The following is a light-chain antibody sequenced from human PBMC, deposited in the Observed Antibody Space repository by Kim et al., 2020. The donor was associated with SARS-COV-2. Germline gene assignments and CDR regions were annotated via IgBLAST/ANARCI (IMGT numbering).Light chain of an antibody. J-gene: IGKJ1*01. CDR1: QGISNY. Sequence: ASVGDRVTIACRASQGISNYLAWYQQKPGKVPKLLIYAASALRSGVPSRFSGSGSGTDFTPTITSLQPEDVAVYYCQQCKGAPWTFGHGTKVDIK. V-gene: IGKV1-27*01. CDR2: AAS. CDR3: QQCKGAPWT.